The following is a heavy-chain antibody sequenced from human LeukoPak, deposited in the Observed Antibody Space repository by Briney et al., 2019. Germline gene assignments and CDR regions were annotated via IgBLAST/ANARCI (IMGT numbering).Heavy chain of an antibody. CDR1: GGSISSSSYY. Sequence: SETLSLTCTVSGGSISSSSYYWGWIRQPPGKGLEWIGSIYYSGSTYYNPSLKSRVTISVDTSKNQFSLKLSSVTAADTAVYYCARDSSPYYDFWSGYSGVYYYMDVWGKGTTVTVSS. V-gene: IGHV4-39*07. CDR2: IYYSGST. D-gene: IGHD3-3*01. CDR3: ARDSSPYYDFWSGYSGVYYYMDV. J-gene: IGHJ6*03.